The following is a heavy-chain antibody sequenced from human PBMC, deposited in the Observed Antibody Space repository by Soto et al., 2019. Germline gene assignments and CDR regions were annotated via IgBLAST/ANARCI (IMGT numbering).Heavy chain of an antibody. CDR1: GMTFSNYW. V-gene: IGHV3-7*01. J-gene: IGHJ4*02. D-gene: IGHD5-12*01. CDR3: AAWDISNP. Sequence: EEQLVESGGGLVQPGGSLRLSCVASGMTFSNYWMNWVRQTPGKGLEWVANISPDGSAKAYVDSVKGRFTVSRDNAKNSFYPQMNSLRAEDTAVYFCAAWDISNPWGQGTLVTVSS. CDR2: ISPDGSAK.